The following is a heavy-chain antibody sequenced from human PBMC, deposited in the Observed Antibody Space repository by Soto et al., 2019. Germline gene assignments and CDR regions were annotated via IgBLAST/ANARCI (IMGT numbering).Heavy chain of an antibody. CDR2: IYWDDDK. Sequence: QITLKESGPTLVKPTQTLTLTCTFSGFSLSTSGVGVGWIRQPPGKALEWLALIYWDDDKRYSPSLKSRLTNTKDTSKNQVVLTMTNMDPVDTATYYWAHRTLGDNGCDPWGQGTLVTVSS. CDR3: AHRTLGDNGCDP. J-gene: IGHJ5*02. CDR1: GFSLSTSGVG. V-gene: IGHV2-5*02.